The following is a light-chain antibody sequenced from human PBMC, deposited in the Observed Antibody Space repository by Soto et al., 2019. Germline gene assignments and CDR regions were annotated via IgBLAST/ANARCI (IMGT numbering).Light chain of an antibody. Sequence: HSALTQPASVSGSPGQSITISCTGTSSDVGGYNYVSWYQQHPGKAPKLMIYYVSNRPSGVSNRFSGSKSGNTASLTISGLQAEDEADYYCSSYTSSSTLLDVFGTGTKLTVL. CDR1: SSDVGGYNY. CDR3: SSYTSSSTLLDV. V-gene: IGLV2-14*01. CDR2: YVS. J-gene: IGLJ1*01.